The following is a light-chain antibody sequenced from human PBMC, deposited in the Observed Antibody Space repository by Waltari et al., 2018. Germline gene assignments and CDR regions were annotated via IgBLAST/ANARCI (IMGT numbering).Light chain of an antibody. J-gene: IGKJ1*01. V-gene: IGKV2-28*01. CDR3: MQALQTPRT. Sequence: DIVMTQSPLSLTVTPGEPASISCKSSQSLLHSNGYNYLDWYLQKPGQPPQLLIYLGSIRASGVPDRFSGSGSGTDFTLKISRVEADDVGVYYCMQALQTPRTFGQGTKVEIK. CDR2: LGS. CDR1: QSLLHSNGYNY.